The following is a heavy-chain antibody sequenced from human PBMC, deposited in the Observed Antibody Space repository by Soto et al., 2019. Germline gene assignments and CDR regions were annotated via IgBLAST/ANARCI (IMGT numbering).Heavy chain of an antibody. CDR3: ARAAYSSGWYPPFDY. CDR1: GFTFSSYA. J-gene: IGHJ4*02. V-gene: IGHV3-30-3*01. Sequence: HPGGSLRLSCAASGFTFSSYAMHWVRQAPGKGLEWVAVISYDGSNKYYADSVKGRFTISRDNSKNTLYLQMNSLRAEDTAVYYCARAAYSSGWYPPFDYWGQGTLVTVSS. CDR2: ISYDGSNK. D-gene: IGHD6-19*01.